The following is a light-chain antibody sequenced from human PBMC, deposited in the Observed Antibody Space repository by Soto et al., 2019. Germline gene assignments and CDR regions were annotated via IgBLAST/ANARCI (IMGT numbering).Light chain of an antibody. CDR3: QHFKNFPHT. Sequence: DLQLTQSPSTLSASVADRVTITCRASQSISARLAWYQQKSGKAPKLLIYDASILERGVPSRFSGSGSGTEFTLTISSLQPDDVATYYCQHFKNFPHTFGQGTKLDIK. V-gene: IGKV1-5*01. J-gene: IGKJ2*01. CDR1: QSISAR. CDR2: DAS.